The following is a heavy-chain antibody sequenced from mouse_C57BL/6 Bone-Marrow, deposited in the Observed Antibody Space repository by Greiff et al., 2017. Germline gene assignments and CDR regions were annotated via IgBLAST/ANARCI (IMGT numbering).Heavy chain of an antibody. CDR1: GYTFTSYW. CDR3: AREGYHAMDY. Sequence: VQLQQPGAELVMPGASVKLSCKASGYTFTSYWMHWVKQRPGQGLEWIGEIDPSDSYTNYNQKFKGKYTLTVAKSSSTAYMQLSSLTSEDSAVYYCAREGYHAMDYWGQGTSVTVSS. CDR2: IDPSDSYT. V-gene: IGHV1-69*01. J-gene: IGHJ4*01.